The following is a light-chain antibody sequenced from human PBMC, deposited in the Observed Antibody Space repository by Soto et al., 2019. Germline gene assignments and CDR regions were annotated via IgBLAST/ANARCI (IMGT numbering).Light chain of an antibody. V-gene: IGKV3-15*01. CDR2: GAS. CDR3: QQYNNWWT. CDR1: QSVSSN. J-gene: IGKJ1*01. Sequence: EIVMTQSPATLSVSPGERATLSCRASQSVSSNLAWYQQKPGQAPRLLIYGASTRATGIPARFSGSGSGTEFPLTISILQSEDFAVYYCQQYNNWWTVGQGTKVEIK.